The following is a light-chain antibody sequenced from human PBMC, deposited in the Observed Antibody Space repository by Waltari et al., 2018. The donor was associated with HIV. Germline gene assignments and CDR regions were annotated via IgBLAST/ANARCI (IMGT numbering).Light chain of an antibody. CDR3: NSRDSSGNRLVI. J-gene: IGLJ2*01. CDR2: GEN. Sequence: SSEVTQDPTVSVALGPTVRITCQGDSLRNYFPSWYQQKPGQAPVLVIYGENNRPSGIPDRFSGSTSGNTASLIITGAQVEDEAEYYCNSRDSSGNRLVIFGGGTKLTVL. CDR1: SLRNYF. V-gene: IGLV3-19*01.